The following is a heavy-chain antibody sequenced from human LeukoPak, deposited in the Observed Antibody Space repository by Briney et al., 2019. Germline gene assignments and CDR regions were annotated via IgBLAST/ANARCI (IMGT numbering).Heavy chain of an antibody. CDR2: ISTTGDRT. CDR3: AKILERELQYYYYGMDV. CDR1: GFTFSSYS. Sequence: PGGSLRLSCAASGFTFSSYSMNWVRQAPGKGLESISSISTTGDRTYYADSVKGRFAISRDNSKNTLYLQMNSLRAEDTAVYYCAKILERELQYYYYGMDVWGQGTSVTVS. V-gene: IGHV3-23*01. J-gene: IGHJ6*02. D-gene: IGHD5-24*01.